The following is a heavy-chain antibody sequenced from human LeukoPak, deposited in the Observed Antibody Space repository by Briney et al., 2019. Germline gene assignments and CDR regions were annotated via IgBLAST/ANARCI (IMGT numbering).Heavy chain of an antibody. D-gene: IGHD3-22*01. CDR1: GFTFSSYA. V-gene: IGHV3-21*01. CDR2: ISSSSSYI. Sequence: GGSLRLSCAASGFTFSSYAMSRVRQAPGKGLEWVSSISSSSSYIYYADSVQGRFTISRDNAKNSLYLQMNSLRAEDTAVYYCARASWGYYDSSGYPFDYWGQGTLVTVSS. CDR3: ARASWGYYDSSGYPFDY. J-gene: IGHJ4*02.